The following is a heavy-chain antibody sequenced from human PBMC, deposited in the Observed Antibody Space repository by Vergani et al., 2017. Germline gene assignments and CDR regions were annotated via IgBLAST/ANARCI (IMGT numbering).Heavy chain of an antibody. CDR2: ISYDGSNK. Sequence: VQLVESGGGLVQPGRSLRLSCAASGFTFSSYGMHWVRQAPGKGLEWVAVISYDGSNKYYADSVKGRFTISRDNSKNTLYLQMNSLRAEDTAVYYCAKDLSDDFWSGYFRGGSYYYGMDVWGQGTTVTVSS. J-gene: IGHJ6*02. CDR3: AKDLSDDFWSGYFRGGSYYYGMDV. D-gene: IGHD3-3*01. V-gene: IGHV3-30*18. CDR1: GFTFSSYG.